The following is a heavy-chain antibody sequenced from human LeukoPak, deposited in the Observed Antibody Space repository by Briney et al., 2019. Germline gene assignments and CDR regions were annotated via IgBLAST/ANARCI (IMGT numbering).Heavy chain of an antibody. CDR2: VNHSGST. D-gene: IGHD6-6*01. Sequence: SETLSLTCTVSGGSISSSSYYWSWIRQPPGKGLEWIGEVNHSGSTNYNPSLKSRVTISVDASKNQFSLKLSSVTAADTAVYYCARGGPHIAARHRFYYYYYMDVWGKGTTVTVSS. J-gene: IGHJ6*03. V-gene: IGHV4-39*07. CDR3: ARGGPHIAARHRFYYYYYMDV. CDR1: GGSISSSSYY.